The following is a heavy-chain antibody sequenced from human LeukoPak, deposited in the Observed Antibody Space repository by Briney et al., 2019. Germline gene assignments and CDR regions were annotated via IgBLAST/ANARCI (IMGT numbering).Heavy chain of an antibody. D-gene: IGHD1-20*01. V-gene: IGHV7-4-1*02. CDR2: INTDTGNP. CDR3: AGAGLTGSKVAFDV. J-gene: IGHJ3*01. Sequence: ASVKVSCKASGYTFIDYPMNWVRQAPGQGLEWMGWINTDTGNPTYAQGFTGHYVFSLDTSVSTAYLQIISLKAEDTAVYYCAGAGLTGSKVAFDVWGQGTMVTVSS. CDR1: GYTFIDYP.